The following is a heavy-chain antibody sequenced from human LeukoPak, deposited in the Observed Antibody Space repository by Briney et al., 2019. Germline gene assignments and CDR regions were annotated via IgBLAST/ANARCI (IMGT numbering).Heavy chain of an antibody. CDR1: GFTFSNYW. CDR2: IKQDGSEK. V-gene: IGHV3-7*01. D-gene: IGHD5-12*01. CDR3: ARCGYGVRDAFDI. J-gene: IGHJ3*02. Sequence: GGSLRLSCAASGFTFSNYWMSWVRQAPGKGLEWVANIKQDGSEKYYVDSVKGRFTISRDNAKNSLYLQMNSLRAEDTAVYYCARCGYGVRDAFDIWGQGTMVTVSS.